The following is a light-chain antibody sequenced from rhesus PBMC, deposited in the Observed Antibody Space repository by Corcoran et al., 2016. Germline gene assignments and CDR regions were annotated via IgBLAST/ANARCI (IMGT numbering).Light chain of an antibody. CDR3: YQHSSGYT. V-gene: IGKV3-10*01. Sequence: QVILTQSPATLSFSPGERATLSCRASQSVSSYLAWYQQKPGQAPRLLTYVASSRATGIPDRFSGSGSGTDLTLTSSSLEPEDVGVYHCYQHSSGYTFGPGTKLDIK. CDR1: QSVSSY. J-gene: IGKJ3*01. CDR2: VAS.